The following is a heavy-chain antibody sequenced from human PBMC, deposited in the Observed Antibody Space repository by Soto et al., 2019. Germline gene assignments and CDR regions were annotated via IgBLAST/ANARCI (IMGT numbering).Heavy chain of an antibody. CDR2: TYYRSKWYN. CDR3: VLTTEIAAAGYYYYGMDV. CDR1: GDSVSSNSAA. V-gene: IGHV6-1*01. Sequence: SQTLSLTCAISGDSVSSNSAAWNWIRQSPSRGLEWLGRTYYRSKWYNDYAVSVKSRITINPDTSKNQFSLQLNSVTPEDTAVYYCVLTTEIAAAGYYYYGMDVWGQGTTVIVSS. D-gene: IGHD6-13*01. J-gene: IGHJ6*02.